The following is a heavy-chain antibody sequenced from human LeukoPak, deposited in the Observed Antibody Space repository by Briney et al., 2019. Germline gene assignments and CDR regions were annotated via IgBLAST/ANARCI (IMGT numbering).Heavy chain of an antibody. J-gene: IGHJ4*02. CDR2: IDGPGSGT. CDR1: GFRFSNYW. CDR3: ARDLPASGYSYDY. V-gene: IGHV3-74*01. Sequence: GGSLRLSCAASGFRFSNYWMHWVRQAPGRGVVWVSRIDGPGSGTGYATSVKGRFTISRDNAKNTLYLEMNSLTVDDTAVYFCARDLPASGYSYDYWGQGTLVTVSS. D-gene: IGHD5-18*01.